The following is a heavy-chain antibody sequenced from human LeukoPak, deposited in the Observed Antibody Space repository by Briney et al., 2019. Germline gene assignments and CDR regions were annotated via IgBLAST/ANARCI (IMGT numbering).Heavy chain of an antibody. CDR2: ISPDGSSA. Sequence: GGSLRLSCAASGFTFSSYWMHWVRQAPGKGLVWVSRISPDGSSALYGDSVKGRFTISRDNSKNTLYLQMSSLRAEDTAVYYCVKSPYYYGSGRYWYFDLWGRGTLVTVSS. D-gene: IGHD3-10*01. V-gene: IGHV3-74*01. CDR3: VKSPYYYGSGRYWYFDL. J-gene: IGHJ2*01. CDR1: GFTFSSYW.